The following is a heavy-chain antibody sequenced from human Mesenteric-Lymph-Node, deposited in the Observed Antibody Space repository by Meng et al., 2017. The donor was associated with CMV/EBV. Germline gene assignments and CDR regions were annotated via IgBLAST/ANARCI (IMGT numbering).Heavy chain of an antibody. CDR1: GFTFSSFG. D-gene: IGHD6-13*01. CDR2: VWYEGSIK. CDR3: ARPPRAAGPLSFMDV. V-gene: IGHV3-33*01. Sequence: GESLKISCAASGFTFSSFGMHWVRQGPGKGLQWVAFVWYEGSIKYYADSVKGRFTISRDNAKNSLYLQMNSLRAEDTAVYYCARPPRAAGPLSFMDVWGQGTTVTVSS. J-gene: IGHJ6*02.